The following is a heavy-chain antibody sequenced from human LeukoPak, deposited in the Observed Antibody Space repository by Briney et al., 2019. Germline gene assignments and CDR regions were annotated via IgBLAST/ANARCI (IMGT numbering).Heavy chain of an antibody. Sequence: GASVKVSCKASGYSFTSYAMHWVRQAPGQRPEWMGWINAGNGDTKYSQKFQGRVTITRDTSASIAYMEVSSLRSEDTAVYYCARVYCSSTSCHYYFEYWGQGTLVTVSS. D-gene: IGHD2-2*01. V-gene: IGHV1-3*01. CDR2: INAGNGDT. J-gene: IGHJ4*02. CDR3: ARVYCSSTSCHYYFEY. CDR1: GYSFTSYA.